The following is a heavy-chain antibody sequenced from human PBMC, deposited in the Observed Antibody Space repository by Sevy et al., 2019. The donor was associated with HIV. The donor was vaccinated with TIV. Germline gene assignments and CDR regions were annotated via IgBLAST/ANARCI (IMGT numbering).Heavy chain of an antibody. V-gene: IGHV3-7*03. CDR2: IKLDGSEQ. D-gene: IGHD2-2*01. J-gene: IGHJ6*02. CDR1: GFTFRSYW. Sequence: GGSLRLSCVASGFTFRSYWMSWVRQAPGKGLEWVANIKLDGSEQYYVDSVKGRFTISRDNAKNSLYLQMNSLRAEDTAVYYCARDCSSTSCLWGMDVWGQGTTVTVSS. CDR3: ARDCSSTSCLWGMDV.